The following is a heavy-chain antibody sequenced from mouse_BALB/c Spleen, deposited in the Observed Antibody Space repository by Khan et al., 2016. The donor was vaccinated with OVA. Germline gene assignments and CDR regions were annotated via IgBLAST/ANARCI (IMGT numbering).Heavy chain of an antibody. CDR2: IIPSNDYT. CDR3: VREGAYYRSDGWFAY. V-gene: IGHV1-4*01. Sequence: QVRLQQSGAELARPGASVKMSCKASGYTFTTYTIPWVKQRPGQGLEWIGYIIPSNDYTNYNQKFKDRATLTADKSSSTAYMQLSSLTSEDSAVYYCVREGAYYRSDGWFAYWGQGTLVTVSA. CDR1: GYTFTTYT. D-gene: IGHD2-14*01. J-gene: IGHJ3*01.